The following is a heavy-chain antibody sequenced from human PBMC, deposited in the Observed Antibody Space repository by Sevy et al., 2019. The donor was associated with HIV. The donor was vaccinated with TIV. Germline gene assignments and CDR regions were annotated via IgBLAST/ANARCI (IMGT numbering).Heavy chain of an antibody. J-gene: IGHJ4*02. CDR2: IRSKGNSYAR. D-gene: IGHD6-13*01. Sequence: GGPLRLSCAASGFTFSGSAMQWVRQASGKGLEWVGRIRSKGNSYARAYGASVKGRLTISRDDSKNTVYLQMNSLKTEDTAVYYCTRGGARDSSSWYDYFDYWGQGTLVTVSS. CDR1: GFTFSGSA. V-gene: IGHV3-73*01. CDR3: TRGGARDSSSWYDYFDY.